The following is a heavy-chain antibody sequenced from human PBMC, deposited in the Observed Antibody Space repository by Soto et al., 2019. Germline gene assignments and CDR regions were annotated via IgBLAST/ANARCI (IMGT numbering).Heavy chain of an antibody. J-gene: IGHJ6*02. CDR1: GGNFSGYY. D-gene: IGHD6-13*01. Sequence: SETLSLTCAVYGGNFSGYYWSWIRQPPGKGLEWIGEINHSGSTNYNPSLKSRVTISVDTSKNQFSLKLSSVTAADTAVYYCARAPGAAGTYYYYGMDVWGQGTTVTVS. CDR2: INHSGST. V-gene: IGHV4-34*01. CDR3: ARAPGAAGTYYYYGMDV.